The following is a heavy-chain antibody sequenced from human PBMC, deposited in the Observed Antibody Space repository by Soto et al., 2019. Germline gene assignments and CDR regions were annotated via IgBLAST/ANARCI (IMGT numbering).Heavy chain of an antibody. CDR2: ITSDGSNK. V-gene: IGHV3-30-3*01. D-gene: IGHD3-3*01. J-gene: IGHJ6*02. CDR3: ARSPTIFNYYGMDV. CDR1: GFTFSYYA. Sequence: QVQLVESGGGVVQPGRSLRLSCAASGFTFSYYAVHWVRQAPGKGLEWVAVITSDGSNKYYADSVKGRFTISRDNSKNTLYLQMNSLRAEDTAVYYCARSPTIFNYYGMDVWGQGTTVTVSS.